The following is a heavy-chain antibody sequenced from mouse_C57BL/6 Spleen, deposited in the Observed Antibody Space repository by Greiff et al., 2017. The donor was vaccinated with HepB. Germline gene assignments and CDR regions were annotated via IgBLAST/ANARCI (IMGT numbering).Heavy chain of an antibody. CDR3: ARTNYYGSTYYAMDY. CDR2: IYPGDGDT. V-gene: IGHV1-82*01. CDR1: GYAFSSSW. J-gene: IGHJ4*01. Sequence: VMLVESGPELVKPGASVKISCKASGYAFSSSWMNWVKQRPGKGLEWIGRIYPGDGDTNYNGKFKGKATLTADKSSSTAYMQLSSLTSEDSAVYFCARTNYYGSTYYAMDYWGQGTSVTVSS. D-gene: IGHD1-1*01.